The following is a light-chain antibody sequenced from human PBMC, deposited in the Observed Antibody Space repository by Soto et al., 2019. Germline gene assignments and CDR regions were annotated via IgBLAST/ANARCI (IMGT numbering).Light chain of an antibody. J-gene: IGLJ2*01. CDR3: SSYTSSSALIL. CDR2: DVN. CDR1: SSDVGGYNY. Sequence: QAVLTQPASVSWSPGQSITISCTGTSSDVGGYNYVSWYQQHPGNAPKLMIFDVNSRPSGVSNRFSGSKSGNTASLTISGLQAEDEADYYCSSYTSSSALILFGGGTKDTVL. V-gene: IGLV2-14*03.